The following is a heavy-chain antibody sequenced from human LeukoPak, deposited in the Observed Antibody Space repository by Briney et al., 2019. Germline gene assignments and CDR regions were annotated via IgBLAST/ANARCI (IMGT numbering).Heavy chain of an antibody. CDR1: GFTFSDYI. Sequence: GGSLRLSCVASGFTFSDYIMNWVRQAPGKGLEWVSSISGSGGNTYYADSVKGRFTISRDNSRNTLYLQMSGLRGEDTAVYHCSKDAYSGSYYRFDPWGQGTLVTVSS. J-gene: IGHJ5*02. V-gene: IGHV3-23*01. CDR2: ISGSGGNT. CDR3: SKDAYSGSYYRFDP. D-gene: IGHD1-26*01.